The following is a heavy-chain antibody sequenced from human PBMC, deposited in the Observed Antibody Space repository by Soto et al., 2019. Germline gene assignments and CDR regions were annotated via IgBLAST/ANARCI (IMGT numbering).Heavy chain of an antibody. Sequence: SETLSLTCAVSGASISSSNWFSWVRQPPGKGLEWIGEIYHSGNTNYNPSLKSRITISVDKSKNQFSLKLSSVTAADTAVYYCARDRSGSGHYYDAFDIWGQGTMVTVSS. CDR3: ARDRSGSGHYYDAFDI. CDR1: GASISSSNW. V-gene: IGHV4-4*02. J-gene: IGHJ3*02. D-gene: IGHD3-22*01. CDR2: IYHSGNT.